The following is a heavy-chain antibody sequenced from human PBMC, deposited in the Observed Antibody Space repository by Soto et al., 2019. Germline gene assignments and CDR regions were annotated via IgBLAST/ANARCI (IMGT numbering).Heavy chain of an antibody. J-gene: IGHJ3*01. CDR1: GFSFRNFN. CDR3: ARDLRGRYGR. Sequence: GSLSLSSEGSGFSFRNFNMIWVRQAPGKGLEWVSSVSSSSHYIYYADSVKSGFTVSRDNANKLVGLQMNGLRPEDTAMYYGARDLRGRYGRWGQGTMVTVSS. D-gene: IGHD4-17*01. CDR2: VSSSSHYI. V-gene: IGHV3-21*01.